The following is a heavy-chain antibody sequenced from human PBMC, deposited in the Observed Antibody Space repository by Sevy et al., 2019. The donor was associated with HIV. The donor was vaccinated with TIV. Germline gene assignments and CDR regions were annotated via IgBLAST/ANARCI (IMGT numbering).Heavy chain of an antibody. Sequence: ASVKVSCKTSGYPFTNYGVTWVRQAPGQGREWMGWMSTYNGNTNYAQKYQGRVTMTTDTSTNTVYMEWRSLRSDDTAIYYCAGVTFLYYFDYWGQGTLVTVSS. J-gene: IGHJ4*02. CDR3: AGVTFLYYFDY. CDR1: GYPFTNYG. V-gene: IGHV1-18*01. CDR2: MSTYNGNT.